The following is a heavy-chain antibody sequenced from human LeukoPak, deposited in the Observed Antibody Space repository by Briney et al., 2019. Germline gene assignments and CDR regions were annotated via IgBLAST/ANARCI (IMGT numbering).Heavy chain of an antibody. CDR3: AREGSSGFDY. CDR1: GFTIRSYW. CDR2: IKQDGSEK. V-gene: IGHV3-7*01. J-gene: IGHJ4*02. Sequence: GGSLRLSCAASGFTIRSYWMSWVRQAPGKGLEWVANIKQDGSEKYYVDSVKGRFTISRDNAKNSLYLQMNSLRAEDTAVYYCAREGSSGFDYWGQGTLVTVSS. D-gene: IGHD3-22*01.